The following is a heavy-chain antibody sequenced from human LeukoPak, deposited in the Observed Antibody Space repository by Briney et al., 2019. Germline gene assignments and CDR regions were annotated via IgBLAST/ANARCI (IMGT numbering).Heavy chain of an antibody. CDR2: INPSGGST. D-gene: IGHD5-18*01. V-gene: IGHV1-46*01. CDR3: ARDRYSYGFDY. CDR1: GYTFTSYY. J-gene: IGHJ4*02. Sequence: ASVKVSCKASGYTFTSYYMHWVRQAPGQALEWMGIINPSGGSTSYAQKFQGKVTMTRDTSTSTVYMELSSLRSEDTAVYYCARDRYSYGFDYWGQGTLVTVSS.